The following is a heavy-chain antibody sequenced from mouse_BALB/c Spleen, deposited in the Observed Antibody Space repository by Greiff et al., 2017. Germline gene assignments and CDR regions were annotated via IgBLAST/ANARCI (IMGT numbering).Heavy chain of an antibody. D-gene: IGHD1-1*01. Sequence: QVQLKESGAELVRPGASVKLSCKASGYTFTSYWINWVKQRPGQGLEWIGNIYPSDSYTNYNQKFKDKATLTVDKSSSTAYMQLSSPTSEDSAVYYCTRGSSYFDYWGQGTTLTVSS. V-gene: IGHV1-69*02. CDR1: GYTFTSYW. CDR3: TRGSSYFDY. J-gene: IGHJ2*01. CDR2: IYPSDSYT.